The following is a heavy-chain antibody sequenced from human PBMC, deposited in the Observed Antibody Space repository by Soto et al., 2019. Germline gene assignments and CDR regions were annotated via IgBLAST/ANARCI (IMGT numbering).Heavy chain of an antibody. J-gene: IGHJ4*02. V-gene: IGHV3-30*18. CDR2: ISYDGSNK. CDR3: AKDGVAGTGGIVGY. Sequence: GESLKISCAASGFTFSSYGMHWVRQAPGKGLEWVAVISYDGSNKYYADSVKGRFTISRDNSKNTLYLQMNSLRAEDTAVYYCAKDGVAGTGGIVGYWGQGTLVTVSS. CDR1: GFTFSSYG. D-gene: IGHD6-19*01.